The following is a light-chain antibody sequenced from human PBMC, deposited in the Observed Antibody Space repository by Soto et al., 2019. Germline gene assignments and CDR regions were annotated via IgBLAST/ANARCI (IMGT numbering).Light chain of an antibody. CDR3: LLSYTGTWV. CDR1: TGAVTTDHY. CDR2: DTS. V-gene: IGLV7-46*01. J-gene: IGLJ3*02. Sequence: QAMLTQEPSLTVSPGGTVTLTCGSNTGAVTTDHYPYWFQQKPGQAPRTLIWDTSNKHSWTPARFSGSLLGGQAALTLSGAQPEDEAEYSCLLSYTGTWVFGGGTKLTVL.